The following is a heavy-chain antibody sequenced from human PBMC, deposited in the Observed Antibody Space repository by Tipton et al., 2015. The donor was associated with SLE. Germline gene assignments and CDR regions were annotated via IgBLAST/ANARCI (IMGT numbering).Heavy chain of an antibody. V-gene: IGHV4-59*11. Sequence: TLSLTCIVSGGSISSHYWSWIRQPPGKGLEWIGYIYYSGSTNYNPSLKSRVTISVDTSKNQFSLKLSSVTAADTAVYYCARGVGDTDFDYWGQGTLVTVSS. CDR2: IYYSGST. D-gene: IGHD4-17*01. J-gene: IGHJ4*02. CDR3: ARGVGDTDFDY. CDR1: GGSISSHY.